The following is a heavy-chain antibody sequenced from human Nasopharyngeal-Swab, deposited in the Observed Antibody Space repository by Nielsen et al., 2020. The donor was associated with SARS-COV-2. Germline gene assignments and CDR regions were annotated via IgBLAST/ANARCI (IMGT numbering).Heavy chain of an antibody. CDR1: GYTFTGYY. CDR2: INPNSGGT. Sequence: ALVKVSCKASGYTFTGYYMHWVRQAPGQGLEWMGRINPNSGGTNYAQKFQGRVTMTRDTSISTAYMELSRLRSDDTAVYYCARTLKGSGSYIYWGQGTLVTVSS. V-gene: IGHV1-2*06. D-gene: IGHD3-10*01. CDR3: ARTLKGSGSYIY. J-gene: IGHJ4*02.